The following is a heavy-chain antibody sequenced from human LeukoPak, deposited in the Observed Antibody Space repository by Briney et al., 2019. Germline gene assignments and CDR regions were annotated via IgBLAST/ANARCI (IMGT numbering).Heavy chain of an antibody. CDR2: ISSSSNYI. J-gene: IGHJ4*02. CDR3: ARATGYDATFDY. Sequence: PGGSLRLSGAASGFTFSSYIMNWVRQAPGKGLEWVSSISSSSNYIYYADSMKGRFTISRDNAKNSLYLQMNSLRAEDTAVYFCARATGYDATFDYWGQGTLVTVSS. CDR1: GFTFSSYI. V-gene: IGHV3-21*01. D-gene: IGHD6-13*01.